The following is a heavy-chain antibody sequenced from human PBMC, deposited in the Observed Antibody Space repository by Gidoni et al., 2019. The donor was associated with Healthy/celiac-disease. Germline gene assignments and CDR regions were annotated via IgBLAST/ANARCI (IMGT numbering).Heavy chain of an antibody. D-gene: IGHD3-3*01. CDR1: GGSISSSSYY. CDR2: IYYSGST. J-gene: IGHJ4*02. V-gene: IGHV4-39*01. Sequence: QLQLQESGPGLVKPSETLSLTCTVSGGSISSSSYYWGWIRQPPGKGLEWIGSIYYSGSTYYNPSLKSRVTISVDTSKNQFSLKLSSVTAADTAVYYCARQRSDYDFWSGYFYFDYWGQGTLVTVSS. CDR3: ARQRSDYDFWSGYFYFDY.